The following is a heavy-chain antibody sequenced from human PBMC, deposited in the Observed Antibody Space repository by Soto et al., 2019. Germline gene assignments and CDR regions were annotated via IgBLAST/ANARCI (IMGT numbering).Heavy chain of an antibody. CDR3: ATMDLRQYYFAY. CDR1: DFTFTSAW. J-gene: IGHJ4*02. Sequence: DVQLVESGGGLVKPGGSLRLSCAASDFTFTSAWMNWLRQAPGKGLEWVGRIKSRADGGETHYATPVRGRFTVSRDDSKSPLYLQINSLTTEDTAVYYCATMDLRQYYFAYWGQGTLVTVSS. D-gene: IGHD2-2*03. CDR2: IKSRADGGET. V-gene: IGHV3-15*07.